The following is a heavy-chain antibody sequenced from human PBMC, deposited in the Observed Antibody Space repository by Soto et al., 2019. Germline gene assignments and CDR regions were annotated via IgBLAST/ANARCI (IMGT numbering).Heavy chain of an antibody. J-gene: IGHJ6*02. Sequence: GGSLRLSCAASGFTFSSYAMSWVRQAPGKGLEWVSAISGSGGSTYYADSVKGRFTISRDNSKNTLYLQMNSLRAEDTAVYYCAKDRAAGDYYYYYGMDVWGQGTTVTVSS. D-gene: IGHD6-13*01. V-gene: IGHV3-23*01. CDR1: GFTFSSYA. CDR2: ISGSGGST. CDR3: AKDRAAGDYYYYYGMDV.